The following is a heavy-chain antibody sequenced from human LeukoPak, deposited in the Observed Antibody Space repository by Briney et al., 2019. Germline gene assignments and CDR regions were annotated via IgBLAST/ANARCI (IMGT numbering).Heavy chain of an antibody. Sequence: GGSLRLSCAASGFTFSSYAMSWVRQAPGKGLEWVSYISSSGSSIYYADSVKGRFTIFRDNAKKSLYLQMKSLRAKDTAVYYCAREEGYCSGGSCYEAWNWFDPWGQGTLVTVSS. D-gene: IGHD2-15*01. V-gene: IGHV3-48*03. CDR3: AREEGYCSGGSCYEAWNWFDP. CDR2: ISSSGSSI. CDR1: GFTFSSYA. J-gene: IGHJ5*02.